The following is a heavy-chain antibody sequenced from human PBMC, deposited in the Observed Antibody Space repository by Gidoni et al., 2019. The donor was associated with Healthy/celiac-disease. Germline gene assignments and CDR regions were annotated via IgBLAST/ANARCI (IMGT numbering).Heavy chain of an antibody. CDR3: ASDNRRLFDY. D-gene: IGHD6-19*01. CDR2: IYYSGST. Sequence: QVQLPESGPGLVKPAETLALTCTVSGGSISSYYWSWIRQPPGKGLEWIGYIYYSGSTNSTPSLTSRLTILVDTSKNQFSLTPSSVTAADTAVYYCASDNRRLFDYWGQGTLVTVSS. CDR1: GGSISSYY. J-gene: IGHJ4*02. V-gene: IGHV4-59*01.